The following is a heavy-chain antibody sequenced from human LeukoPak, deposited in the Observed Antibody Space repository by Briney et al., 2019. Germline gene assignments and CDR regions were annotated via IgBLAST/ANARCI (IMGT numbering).Heavy chain of an antibody. J-gene: IGHJ6*02. D-gene: IGHD4-4*01. CDR2: IYYSGST. Sequence: PSETLSLTCTVSGGSISSYYWSWIRQPPGKGLEWIGYIYYSGSTNYNPSLKSRVTISVDTSKNQFSLKLSSVTAADTAVYYCARLGYSSYYYGMDVWGQGTTVTVSS. CDR3: ARLGYSSYYYGMDV. V-gene: IGHV4-59*08. CDR1: GGSISSYY.